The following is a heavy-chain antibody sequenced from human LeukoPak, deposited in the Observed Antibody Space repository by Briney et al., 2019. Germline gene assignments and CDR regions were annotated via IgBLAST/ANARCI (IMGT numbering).Heavy chain of an antibody. CDR2: IYTSGST. D-gene: IGHD3-10*01. V-gene: IGHV4-61*02. Sequence: PSQTLSLTCTVSGGSISSGSYYWSWIRQPAGKGLEWIGRIYTSGSTNYNPSLKSRVTISVDTSKNQFSLKLSSVTAADTAVYYCARVSGVDYYYYYMDVWGKGTTVTVSS. J-gene: IGHJ6*03. CDR3: ARVSGVDYYYYYMDV. CDR1: GGSISSGSYY.